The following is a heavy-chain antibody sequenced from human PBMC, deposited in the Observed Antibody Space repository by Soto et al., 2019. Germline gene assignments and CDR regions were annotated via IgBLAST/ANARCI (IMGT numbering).Heavy chain of an antibody. CDR3: ARDSSGWPLEYFQH. CDR2: ISYDGSNK. CDR1: GFTFSSYA. Sequence: QVQLVESGGGVVQPGRSLRLSCAASGFTFSSYAMHWVRQAPGKGLEWVAVISYDGSNKYYADSVKGRFTISRDNSKNTLYLQMNSRRAEDTAVYYCARDSSGWPLEYFQHWGQGTLVTVSS. V-gene: IGHV3-30-3*01. J-gene: IGHJ1*01. D-gene: IGHD6-19*01.